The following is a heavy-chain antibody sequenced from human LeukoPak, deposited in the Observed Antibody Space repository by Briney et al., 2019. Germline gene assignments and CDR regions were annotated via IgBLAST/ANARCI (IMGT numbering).Heavy chain of an antibody. Sequence: GGSLRLSCAASGFTSSSYSMNWVRQAPGKGLEWVSSISSSSSYIYYADSVKGRFTISRDNAKNSLYLQMNSLRAEDTAVYYCARDSGSYYVAFDIWGQGTMVTVSS. D-gene: IGHD1-26*01. CDR2: ISSSSSYI. CDR1: GFTSSSYS. J-gene: IGHJ3*02. CDR3: ARDSGSYYVAFDI. V-gene: IGHV3-21*01.